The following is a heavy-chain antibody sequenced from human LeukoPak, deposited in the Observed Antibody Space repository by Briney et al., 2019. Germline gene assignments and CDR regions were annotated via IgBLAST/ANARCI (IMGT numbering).Heavy chain of an antibody. CDR2: ISSSSSYI. CDR1: GFTFSSYS. V-gene: IGHV3-21*01. D-gene: IGHD1-14*01. Sequence: GGSLRLSCAASGFTFSSYSMNWVRQAPGKGLEWVSSISSSSSYIYYADSVKGRFTISRDNAKNSLYLQMNSLRAEDTAVYYCANARNQGAFDIWGQGTMVTVSS. J-gene: IGHJ3*02. CDR3: ANARNQGAFDI.